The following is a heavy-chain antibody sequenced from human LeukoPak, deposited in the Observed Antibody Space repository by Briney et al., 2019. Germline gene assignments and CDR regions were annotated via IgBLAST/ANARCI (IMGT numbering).Heavy chain of an antibody. V-gene: IGHV3-15*01. D-gene: IGHD3-3*01. Sequence: GGSLRLSCAASGFTFSSYSMNWVRQAPGKGLEWVGRIKSKTDGGTTDYAAPVKGRFTISRDDSKNTLYLQMNSLKTEDTAVYYCTTSGTYYDFWSGYPGAFDIWGQGTMVTVSS. CDR2: IKSKTDGGTT. CDR3: TTSGTYYDFWSGYPGAFDI. J-gene: IGHJ3*02. CDR1: GFTFSSYS.